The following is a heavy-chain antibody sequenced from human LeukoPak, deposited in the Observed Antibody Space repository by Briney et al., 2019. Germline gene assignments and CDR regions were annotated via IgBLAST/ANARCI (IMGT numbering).Heavy chain of an antibody. J-gene: IGHJ3*02. V-gene: IGHV1-69*13. CDR1: GGTFSSYA. CDR2: IIPIFGTA. Sequence: SVKVSCEASGGTFSSYAISWVRQAPGQGLEWMGGIIPIFGTANYAQKFQGRVTITADESTSTAYMELSSLRSEDTAVYYCARPEYDYGGNGAFDIWGQGTMVTVSS. D-gene: IGHD4-23*01. CDR3: ARPEYDYGGNGAFDI.